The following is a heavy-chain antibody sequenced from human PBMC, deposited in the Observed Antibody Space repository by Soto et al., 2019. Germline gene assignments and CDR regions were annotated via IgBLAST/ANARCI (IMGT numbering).Heavy chain of an antibody. CDR3: AKGADYYYGMDV. CDR1: GFTFSSYG. V-gene: IGHV3-30*18. D-gene: IGHD3-16*01. J-gene: IGHJ6*02. Sequence: GGSLRLSCAASGFTFSSYGMHWVRQAPGKGLEWVAVISYDGSNKYYADSVKGRFTISRDNSKNTLYLQMNSLRAEDTAVYYCAKGADYYYGMDVWGQGTMVTVSS. CDR2: ISYDGSNK.